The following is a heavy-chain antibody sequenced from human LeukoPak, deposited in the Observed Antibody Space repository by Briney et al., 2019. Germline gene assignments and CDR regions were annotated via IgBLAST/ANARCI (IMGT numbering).Heavy chain of an antibody. V-gene: IGHV3-21*01. CDR2: ISRSSNYI. Sequence: GGSLRLSCVASGFTFSSYSMIWVRQAPGKGLEWVSSISRSSNYIYYADSVKGRFTSSRDNAKNSLYLQMNSLRAEDTAVYYCARQVRYYDIDWFDPWGQGTLVTVSS. CDR1: GFTFSSYS. D-gene: IGHD3-9*01. CDR3: ARQVRYYDIDWFDP. J-gene: IGHJ5*02.